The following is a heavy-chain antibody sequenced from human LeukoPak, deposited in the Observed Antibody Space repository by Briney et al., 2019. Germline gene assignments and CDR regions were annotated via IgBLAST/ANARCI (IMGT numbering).Heavy chain of an antibody. J-gene: IGHJ4*02. CDR3: ARDPAPGYFDF. Sequence: PSETLSLTCTVSGGSISNYYWTWIRQPAGKGLEWIGRIYTSGSTNYNPSLESRVTLSVDTSKNQFSLKLSSVNAADTAVYYCARDPAPGYFDFWGQGSLVTVSS. CDR1: GGSISNYY. V-gene: IGHV4-4*07. CDR2: IYTSGST.